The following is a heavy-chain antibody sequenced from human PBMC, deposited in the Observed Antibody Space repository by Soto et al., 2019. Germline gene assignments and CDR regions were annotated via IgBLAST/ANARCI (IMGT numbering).Heavy chain of an antibody. D-gene: IGHD2-2*01. J-gene: IGHJ4*02. CDR1: GFTFSSYS. CDR2: ISSSSSYI. Sequence: EVQLVESGGGLVKPGGSLRLSCAASGFTFSSYSMNWVRQAPGKGLEWVSSISSSSSYIYYADSVKGRFTISRDNAKNSLHLKRNSLRAEETAVYYCARDGGYCSSTSCFTVGYWGQGTLVTVSS. V-gene: IGHV3-21*01. CDR3: ARDGGYCSSTSCFTVGY.